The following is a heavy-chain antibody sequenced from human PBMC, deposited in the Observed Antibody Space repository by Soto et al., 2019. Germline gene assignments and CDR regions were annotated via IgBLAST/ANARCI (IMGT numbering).Heavy chain of an antibody. D-gene: IGHD6-19*01. CDR3: ARDTGIAVAGTINTQNSLVGTFDY. J-gene: IGHJ4*02. Sequence: PSQTLSLTCAISGDSVSSNSAAWNWIRQSPSRGLEWLGRTYYRSKWYNDYAVSVKSRITINPDTSKNQFSLQLNSVTPEDTAVYYCARDTGIAVAGTINTQNSLVGTFDYWGQGTLVTVSS. CDR2: TYYRSKWYN. CDR1: GDSVSSNSAA. V-gene: IGHV6-1*01.